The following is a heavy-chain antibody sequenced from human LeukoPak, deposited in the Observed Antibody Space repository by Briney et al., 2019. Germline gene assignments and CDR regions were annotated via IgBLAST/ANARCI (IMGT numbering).Heavy chain of an antibody. V-gene: IGHV4-34*01. Sequence: SETLSLTCAVYGGSFNGHHWTWIRQAPGKGLEWIGEIKHSGSTNYNPSLKSRVTISVDTSKNHFSLKLSSVTAADTAVYYCAGDPGYYDILTGYSSYYFDYWGQGTLVIVSS. D-gene: IGHD3-9*01. CDR2: IKHSGST. J-gene: IGHJ4*02. CDR1: GGSFNGHH. CDR3: AGDPGYYDILTGYSSYYFDY.